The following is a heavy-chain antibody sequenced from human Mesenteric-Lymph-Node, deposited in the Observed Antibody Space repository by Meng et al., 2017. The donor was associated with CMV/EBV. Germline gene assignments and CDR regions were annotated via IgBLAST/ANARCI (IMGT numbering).Heavy chain of an antibody. CDR3: AKGIVVVPAAAGEYFQH. V-gene: IGHV3-30*09. J-gene: IGHJ1*01. CDR1: GFSLDNYV. Sequence: GESLKISCAASGFSLDNYVMHWIRQAPGKGLEWVALISYDDRHKYYADSVKGRFAISRDNSKNTMYLQMNSLRAEDTAVYYCAKGIVVVPAAAGEYFQHWGQGTLVTVSS. D-gene: IGHD2-2*01. CDR2: ISYDDRHK.